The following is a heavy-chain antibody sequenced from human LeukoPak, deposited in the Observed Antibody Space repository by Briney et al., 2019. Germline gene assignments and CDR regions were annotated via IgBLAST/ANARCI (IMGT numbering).Heavy chain of an antibody. CDR3: AREQVAASDYYYYGMDV. Sequence: SETLSLTCSVSGGSISSSSYYWGWIRQPPGKGLEWIGSIYYSGSTYYNPSLKSQVTISVDTSKNQFSLKLSSVTAADTAVYYCAREQVAASDYYYYGMDVWGQGTTVTVSS. D-gene: IGHD2-15*01. V-gene: IGHV4-39*07. CDR1: GGSISSSSYY. CDR2: IYYSGST. J-gene: IGHJ6*02.